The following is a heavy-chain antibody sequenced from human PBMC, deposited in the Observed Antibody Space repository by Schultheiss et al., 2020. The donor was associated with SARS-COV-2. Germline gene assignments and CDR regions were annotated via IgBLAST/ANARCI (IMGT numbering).Heavy chain of an antibody. J-gene: IGHJ4*02. CDR2: IYTSGST. CDR3: ARDRDYGDHWGY. D-gene: IGHD4-17*01. CDR1: GGSISSGSYY. V-gene: IGHV4-61*02. Sequence: SETLSLTCTVSGGSISSGSYYWSWIRQPAGKGLEWIGRIYTSGSTNYNPSLKSRVTISVDTSKNQFSLKLTSVTAADTAIYYCARDRDYGDHWGYWGQGTLVTVSS.